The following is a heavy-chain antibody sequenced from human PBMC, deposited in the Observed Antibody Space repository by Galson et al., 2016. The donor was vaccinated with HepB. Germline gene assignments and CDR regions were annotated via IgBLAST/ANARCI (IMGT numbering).Heavy chain of an antibody. J-gene: IGHJ4*02. Sequence: SVKVSCKASGNTFTASALHWVRQAPGQGLEWMGWITVVNGNTKYSQKFQDRVTFTRDTSASTAYMDLGSLTSEDTAVYYCARIVGGSSGFDYWGQGSLVTVSS. CDR3: ARIVGGSSGFDY. D-gene: IGHD1-26*01. CDR1: GNTFTASA. V-gene: IGHV1-3*01. CDR2: ITVVNGNT.